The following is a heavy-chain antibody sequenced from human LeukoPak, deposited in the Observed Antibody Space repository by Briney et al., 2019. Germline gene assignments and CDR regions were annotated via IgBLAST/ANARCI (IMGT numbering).Heavy chain of an antibody. Sequence: SSVTVPCKPSGYTFTRYGISWLRQPPAQWREWMGGIIPIFGTPNYAQKFQGRVTITADESTSTAYMELISLRSEDTAVYYCAIIKYYCGSSCILVLSYFDVWGQGTMVTVSS. V-gene: IGHV1-69*13. CDR2: IIPIFGTP. J-gene: IGHJ3*01. D-gene: IGHD3-22*01. CDR1: GYTFTRYG. CDR3: AIIKYYCGSSCILVLSYFDV.